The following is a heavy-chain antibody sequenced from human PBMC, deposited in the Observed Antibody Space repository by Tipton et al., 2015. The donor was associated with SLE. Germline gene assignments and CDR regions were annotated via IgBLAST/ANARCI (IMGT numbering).Heavy chain of an antibody. CDR1: GGSVGSNKW. CDR2: VYHSGNT. Sequence: TLSLTCAVSGGSVGSNKWWTWVRQSPGKGLEWIGEVYHSGNTNYNPSLKSRVTISVDTSKNQFSLKLTSVTAADTAVYYCATDPLWFDRWGQGTLVTVSS. V-gene: IGHV4-4*02. J-gene: IGHJ5*02. CDR3: ATDPLWFDR.